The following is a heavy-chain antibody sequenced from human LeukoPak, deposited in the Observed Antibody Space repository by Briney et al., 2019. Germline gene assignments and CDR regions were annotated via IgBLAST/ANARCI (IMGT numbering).Heavy chain of an antibody. CDR1: GFTFSNAW. Sequence: GGSLRLSCVASGFTFSNAWMSWVRQAPGRGLEWVGQIKSTTDGGTTDYAAPVKSRFTISRDDSKNTLYLQINSLKSEDTAFYYCTRDWSGPGDYGGQGPRVTVSS. V-gene: IGHV3-15*01. J-gene: IGHJ4*02. CDR2: IKSTTDGGTT. CDR3: TRDWSGPGDY. D-gene: IGHD3/OR15-3a*01.